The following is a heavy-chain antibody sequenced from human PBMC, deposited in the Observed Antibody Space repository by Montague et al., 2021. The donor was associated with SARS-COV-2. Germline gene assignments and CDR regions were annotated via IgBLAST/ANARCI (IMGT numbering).Heavy chain of an antibody. D-gene: IGHD6-19*01. CDR3: ARDIAVAGLFDY. CDR1: GGSISSGSYY. CDR2: ISISGST. Sequence: TLSLTCTVSGGSISSGSYYWSWIRQPAGKELEWIGRISISGSTNYNPSLKSRVTISVDTSKNQFSLKLSSVTAADTAVYYCARDIAVAGLFDYWGQGTLVTFSS. V-gene: IGHV4-61*02. J-gene: IGHJ4*02.